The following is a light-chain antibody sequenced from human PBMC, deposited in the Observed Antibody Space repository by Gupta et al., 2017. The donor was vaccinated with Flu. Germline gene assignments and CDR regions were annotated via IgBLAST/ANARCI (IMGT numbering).Light chain of an antibody. J-gene: IGKJ3*01. CDR3: QQCDHAPLA. Sequence: DIVMTQSPYSLAVSLGERATINCKSSQSLLYNSNNKNYLAWYQQKPGQPPTLLIHWASTRQYGVPDRFSGSGSGIEFTLTISSLQAEDVVVYYCQQCDHAPLAFGPGTKVDIK. CDR2: WAS. CDR1: QSLLYNSNNKNY. V-gene: IGKV4-1*01.